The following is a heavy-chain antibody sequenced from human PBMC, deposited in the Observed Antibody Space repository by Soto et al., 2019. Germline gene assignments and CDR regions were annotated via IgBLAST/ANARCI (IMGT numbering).Heavy chain of an antibody. J-gene: IGHJ4*02. Sequence: EVQLVESGGGLVQPGGSLRLSCAASGFTVSSYHMSWVRQAPGKGLEWVSIIYSAGSADFADSVKGRFTISRDNSKNTLYRQMSSLRAEDTAVYYCTRVYSSSYHYFDYWGQGTLVTVSS. V-gene: IGHV3-66*01. CDR1: GFTVSSYH. CDR3: TRVYSSSYHYFDY. CDR2: IYSAGSA. D-gene: IGHD6-13*01.